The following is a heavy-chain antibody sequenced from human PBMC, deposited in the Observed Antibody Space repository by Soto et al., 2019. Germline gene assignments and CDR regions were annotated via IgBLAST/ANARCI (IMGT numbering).Heavy chain of an antibody. CDR1: GYGFGAYW. V-gene: IGHV5-51*01. CDR3: ARLPGISAAAYYFDH. Sequence: GETLKISCKGSGYGFGAYWIGWVRQMPGKGLEWMGIIYPSDSDTRYSPSFQGQVTISADKSIDTAYPQWSSLRASDTAMYYCARLPGISAAAYYFDHWGQGTPVTVSS. J-gene: IGHJ4*02. CDR2: IYPSDSDT. D-gene: IGHD6-13*01.